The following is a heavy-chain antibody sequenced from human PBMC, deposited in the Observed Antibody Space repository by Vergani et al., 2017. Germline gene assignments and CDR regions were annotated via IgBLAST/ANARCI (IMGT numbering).Heavy chain of an antibody. Sequence: QVHLQQWGAGLLKPSETLSLTCAVYGGSFSGYYSCWIRQPPGKGLEWIGEINHSGITNYNPSLKSRVTISVDTSKNQFSLKLSSVTAADTAVYYCARGLSLLWFGGYSMDVWGQGTTVTVYS. D-gene: IGHD3-10*01. J-gene: IGHJ6*02. CDR1: GGSFSGYY. CDR2: INHSGIT. CDR3: ARGLSLLWFGGYSMDV. V-gene: IGHV4-34*01.